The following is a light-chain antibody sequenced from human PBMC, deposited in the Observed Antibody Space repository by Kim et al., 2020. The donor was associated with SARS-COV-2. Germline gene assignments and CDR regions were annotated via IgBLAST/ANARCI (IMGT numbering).Light chain of an antibody. V-gene: IGKV1-5*01. CDR2: DAS. CDR3: QQYNSYYS. Sequence: LTASVGDRGTITCRASQSISNGLAWYQQKPGKAPTLLIYDASTLQSGGPSRFSGSGSGTEFTLTISSLQADDFATYHCQQYNSYYSFGQGTKLEI. J-gene: IGKJ2*03. CDR1: QSISNG.